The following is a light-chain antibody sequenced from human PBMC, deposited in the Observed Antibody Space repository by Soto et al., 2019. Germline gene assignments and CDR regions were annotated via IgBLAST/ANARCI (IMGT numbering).Light chain of an antibody. J-gene: IGKJ4*01. CDR2: WAS. CDR3: QQYGSSLT. Sequence: DIDMTKSPGYLAVCLSEMASIKCKASESVLYNSNSKNYLAWYQQKVGQPPKLLIYWASTRESGVPDRFSGSGSGTDFTLTISRLEPEDFAVYYCQQYGSSLTFGGGSKVDIK. V-gene: IGKV4-1*01. CDR1: ESVLYNSNSKNY.